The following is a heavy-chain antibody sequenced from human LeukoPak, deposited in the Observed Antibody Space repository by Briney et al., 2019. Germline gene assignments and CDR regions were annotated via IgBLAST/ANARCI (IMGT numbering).Heavy chain of an antibody. J-gene: IGHJ6*04. D-gene: IGHD3-10*02. V-gene: IGHV3-21*01. CDR3: AELGITMIGGV. CDR2: ITTSSSYM. Sequence: GRSLRLSCAASGFTFSSYEMNWVRRTPGKGLEWVSSITTSSSYMFYADSVRGRFTISRDNAENSLYLQMNSLRAEDTAVYYCAELGITMIGGVWGKGTTVTISS. CDR1: GFTFSSYE.